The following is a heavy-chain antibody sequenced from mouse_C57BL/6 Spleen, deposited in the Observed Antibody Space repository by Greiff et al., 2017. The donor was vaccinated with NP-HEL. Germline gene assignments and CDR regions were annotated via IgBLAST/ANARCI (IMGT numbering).Heavy chain of an antibody. V-gene: IGHV1-85*01. CDR1: GYTFTSYD. CDR3: ASLRAFAY. Sequence: VQLQQSGPELVKPGASVKLSCKASGYTFTSYDINWVKQRPGQGLEWIGWIYPRDGSTKYNEKLKGKATLTVDTSSSTAYMELHSLTSEDSAVYFCASLRAFAYWGQGTLVTVSA. CDR2: IYPRDGST. J-gene: IGHJ3*01.